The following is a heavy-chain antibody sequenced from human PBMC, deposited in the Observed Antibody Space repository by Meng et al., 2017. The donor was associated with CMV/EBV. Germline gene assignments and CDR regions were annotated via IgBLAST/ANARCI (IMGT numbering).Heavy chain of an antibody. V-gene: IGHV1-2*02. J-gene: IGHJ4*02. CDR1: GYTFTGYY. Sequence: VKVSCKASGYTFTGYYIHWVRQAPGQGLEWMGWINPNSGATNYAQKFQGGVTMTRDTSISTAYMELSRLRSDDTAVYYCATEAIAAAGTGFDYWGQGTLVTVSS. CDR2: INPNSGAT. D-gene: IGHD6-13*01. CDR3: ATEAIAAAGTGFDY.